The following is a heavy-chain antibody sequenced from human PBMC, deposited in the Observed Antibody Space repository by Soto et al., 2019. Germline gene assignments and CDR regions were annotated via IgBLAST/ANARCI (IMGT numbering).Heavy chain of an antibody. D-gene: IGHD6-19*01. V-gene: IGHV3-66*01. J-gene: IGHJ4*02. CDR3: ARDGRRGVAGTGDFDY. CDR1: GFTVSSNY. CDR2: IYSGGST. Sequence: GGSLRLSCAASGFTVSSNYMSWVRQAPGKGLEWVSVIYSGGSTYYGDYVEGIVNISRENSKNTQYLQMNSLRTKDTAVYSCARDGRRGVAGTGDFDYWGQGTLVTVSS.